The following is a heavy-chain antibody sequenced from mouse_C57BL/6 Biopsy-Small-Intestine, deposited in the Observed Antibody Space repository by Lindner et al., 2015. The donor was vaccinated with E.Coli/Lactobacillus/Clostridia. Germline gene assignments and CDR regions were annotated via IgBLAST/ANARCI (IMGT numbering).Heavy chain of an antibody. CDR2: INPNNGGT. D-gene: IGHD3-2*02. J-gene: IGHJ3*01. CDR1: GYTFTDYN. V-gene: IGHV1-22*01. CDR3: ARLGQLRLPWFAY. Sequence: EVQLQESGPELVKPGASVKMSCKASGYTFTDYNMHWVKQSHGKSLEWIGYINPNNGGTSYNQKFKGKATLTVNKSSSTAYMELRSLTSEDSAVYYCARLGQLRLPWFAYWGQGTLVTVSA.